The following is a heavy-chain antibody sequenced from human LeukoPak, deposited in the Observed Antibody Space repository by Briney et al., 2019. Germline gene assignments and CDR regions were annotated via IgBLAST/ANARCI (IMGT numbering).Heavy chain of an antibody. CDR1: GDSFSSVTDY. V-gene: IGHV4-39*07. CDR2: GDYSGGT. J-gene: IGHJ1*01. CDR3: ALRYGYSSSWYSVGYFQH. Sequence: SETLSLTCTVSGDSFSSVTDYWAWIRQPPGKGLEWIASGDYSGGTYYNPSLESRVAISADMSKNQFSLKLSSVTAADTAVYYCALRYGYSSSWYSVGYFQHWGQGTLVTVSP. D-gene: IGHD6-13*01.